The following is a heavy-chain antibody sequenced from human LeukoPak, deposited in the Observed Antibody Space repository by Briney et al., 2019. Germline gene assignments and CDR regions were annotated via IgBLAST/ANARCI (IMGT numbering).Heavy chain of an antibody. D-gene: IGHD3-3*01. CDR3: AREGFTISPYYYMDV. V-gene: IGHV1-18*01. Sequence: ASVKVSCKASGGTFSSYAISWVRQAPGQGLEWMGWISAYNGNTNYAQKLQGRVTMTTDTSTSTAYMELRSLRSDDTAVYYCAREGFTISPYYYMDVWGKGTTVTVSS. CDR2: ISAYNGNT. CDR1: GGTFSSYA. J-gene: IGHJ6*03.